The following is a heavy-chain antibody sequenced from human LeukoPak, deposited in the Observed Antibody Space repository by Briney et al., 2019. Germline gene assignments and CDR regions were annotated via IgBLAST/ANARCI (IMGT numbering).Heavy chain of an antibody. D-gene: IGHD2-15*01. CDR3: ANSSPLRSLPPVY. CDR2: ISGSGGST. Sequence: GGSLRLSCAASGFTFSSYAMSWVRQAPGKGPEWVSAISGSGGSTYYADSVKGRFTISRDNSKNTLYLQMNSLRAEDTAAYYCANSSPLRSLPPVYWGQGTLVTVSS. V-gene: IGHV3-23*01. J-gene: IGHJ4*02. CDR1: GFTFSSYA.